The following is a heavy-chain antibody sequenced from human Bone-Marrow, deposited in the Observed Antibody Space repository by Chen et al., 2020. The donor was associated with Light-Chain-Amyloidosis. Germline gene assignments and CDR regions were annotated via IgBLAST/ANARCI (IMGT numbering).Heavy chain of an antibody. CDR2: IYFRGDT. V-gene: IGHV4-39*01. D-gene: IGHD3-9*01. CDR3: VRQRRGIGWLPVY. CDR1: SGSISSDNYY. J-gene: IGHJ4*02. Sequence: QLQLQESGPGLVKISETLSLTCTVSSGSISSDNYYWGWIRQPPGQGLEWIGSIYFRGDTYYRPSLRSRVTISVDTSKNQFSLILNSMTAADTAVYYCVRQRRGIGWLPVYWGQGTLVTVSS.